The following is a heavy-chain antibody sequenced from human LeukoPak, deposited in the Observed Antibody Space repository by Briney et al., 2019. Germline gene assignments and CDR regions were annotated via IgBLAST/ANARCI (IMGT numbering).Heavy chain of an antibody. CDR3: ARDTRDYGGNRRFDY. CDR2: ISSSSSTI. CDR1: GFTFSSYS. J-gene: IGHJ4*02. V-gene: IGHV3-48*04. D-gene: IGHD4-23*01. Sequence: GGSLRLSCAASGFTFSSYSMNWVRQAPGKGLEWVSYISSSSSTIYYADSVKGRFTISRDNAKNSLYLQMNSLRAEDTAVYYCARDTRDYGGNRRFDYWGQGTLVTVSS.